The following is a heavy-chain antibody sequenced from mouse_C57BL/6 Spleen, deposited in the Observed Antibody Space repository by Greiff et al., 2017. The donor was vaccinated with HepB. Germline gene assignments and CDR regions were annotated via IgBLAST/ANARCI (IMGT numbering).Heavy chain of an antibody. CDR3: ARGDYDISSFAY. Sequence: EVQLQQSGAELVKPGASVKLSCTASGFNITDYYMHWVKQRTEQGLEWIVRIDPEDGETKYAPKFQGKARITADTSSNPAYLQLSSLTSEDTAIYYCARGDYDISSFAYWGQGTLVTVSA. CDR2: IDPEDGET. V-gene: IGHV14-2*01. CDR1: GFNITDYY. J-gene: IGHJ3*01. D-gene: IGHD1-1*01.